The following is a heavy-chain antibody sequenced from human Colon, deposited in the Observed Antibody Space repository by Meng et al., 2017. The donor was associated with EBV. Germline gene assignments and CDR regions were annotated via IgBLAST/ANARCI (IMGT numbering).Heavy chain of an antibody. CDR2: IYHSGST. J-gene: IGHJ4*02. CDR1: GCSLSSRNW. D-gene: IGHD2-21*02. Sequence: VQVMSSPLELVKPSGTWSLHCAVSGCSLSSRNWWSWVRQPPGKGLVWIGEIYHSGSTNYNPSLKSRVTISVDESKNQFSLRLSSVTAADTAVYYCARVGAYCGGDCYHPRWGQGTLVPVSS. V-gene: IGHV4-4*02. CDR3: ARVGAYCGGDCYHPR.